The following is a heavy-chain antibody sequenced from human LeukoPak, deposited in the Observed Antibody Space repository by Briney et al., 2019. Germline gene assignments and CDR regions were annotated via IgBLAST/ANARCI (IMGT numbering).Heavy chain of an antibody. V-gene: IGHV3-23*01. CDR1: GFTFSSYA. D-gene: IGHD3-3*01. Sequence: GGSLRLSCATSGFTFSSYAMSWVRQAPGKGLEWVSSISGSGGNTYYADSVKGRFTISRDYSKNTLYLQMNSLRTEETAVYYCAKGRARITIFGVVTQTDYYYYYMDVWGKGTTVTVSS. J-gene: IGHJ6*03. CDR2: ISGSGGNT. CDR3: AKGRARITIFGVVTQTDYYYYYMDV.